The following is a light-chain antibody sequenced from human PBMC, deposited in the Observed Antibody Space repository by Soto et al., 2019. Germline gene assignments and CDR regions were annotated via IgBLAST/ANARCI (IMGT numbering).Light chain of an antibody. CDR3: QQYNNWPPGT. Sequence: EIVLTQSPGTLSLSPGERATLSCRASQSVSADYLAWYQLKPDQAPRLLMYGSSSRATGIPDRFSGSGSGTDFTLTISSLQSEDFAVYYCQQYNNWPPGTFGQGTKV. CDR2: GSS. CDR1: QSVSADY. V-gene: IGKV3-20*01. J-gene: IGKJ1*01.